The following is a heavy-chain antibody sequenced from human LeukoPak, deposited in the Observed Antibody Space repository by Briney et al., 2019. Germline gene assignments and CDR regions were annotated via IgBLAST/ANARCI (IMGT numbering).Heavy chain of an antibody. D-gene: IGHD5-18*01. J-gene: IGHJ4*02. CDR2: IWYDGSNK. V-gene: IGHV3-33*06. CDR1: GFTFSSYG. Sequence: GGSLRLSCTASGFTFSSYGMHWVRQAPGKGLEWVAVIWYDGSNKYYADSVKGRFTISRDNSKNTLYLQMNSLRAEDTAVYYCAKGTYGYVYWGQGTLVTVSS. CDR3: AKGTYGYVY.